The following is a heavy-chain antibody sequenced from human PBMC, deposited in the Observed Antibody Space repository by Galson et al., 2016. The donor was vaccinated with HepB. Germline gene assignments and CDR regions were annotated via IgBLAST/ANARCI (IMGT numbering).Heavy chain of an antibody. V-gene: IGHV5-51*01. Sequence: QSGAEVKKPGESLRISCKGSGYSFDTYWIAWVRQMPGKGLEWMGFIYPGDSNTRNSPSFQGQVTISVDKSISTAYLQWSSLKASDTAMYYCARRDSSGYRWYAFDLRGQGTMVTVSS. J-gene: IGHJ3*01. CDR3: ARRDSSGYRWYAFDL. CDR2: IYPGDSNT. D-gene: IGHD3-22*01. CDR1: GYSFDTYW.